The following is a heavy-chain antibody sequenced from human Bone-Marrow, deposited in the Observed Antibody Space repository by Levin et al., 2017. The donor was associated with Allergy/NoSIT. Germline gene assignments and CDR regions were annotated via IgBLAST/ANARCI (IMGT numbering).Heavy chain of an antibody. CDR3: AKDGHSYSSSFYSFYHNYGMDV. J-gene: IGHJ6*02. Sequence: GGSLRLSCVVSGFTFSNYGMHWVRQAPGKGLEWVAVISYDGSNKYYGDSVKGRFTISRDNSNNTLHLQMNSLRGDDTAVYYCAKDGHSYSSSFYSFYHNYGMDVWGQGSTVTVSS. D-gene: IGHD6-6*01. CDR2: ISYDGSNK. V-gene: IGHV3-30*18. CDR1: GFTFSNYG.